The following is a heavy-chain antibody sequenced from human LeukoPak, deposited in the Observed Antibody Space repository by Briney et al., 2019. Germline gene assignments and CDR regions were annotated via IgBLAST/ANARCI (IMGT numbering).Heavy chain of an antibody. D-gene: IGHD5-24*01. V-gene: IGHV3-7*01. J-gene: IGHJ4*02. CDR1: GFTFSGFW. Sequence: GGSLRLSCTASGFTFSGFWMTWVRQAPGKGLEWVANIKQDGSVKNYVDSVKGRFTISRDNAKNSLYVQMNSLRAEDAGVYYCARGPRREALTHWGQGTLVTVSS. CDR2: IKQDGSVK. CDR3: ARGPRREALTH.